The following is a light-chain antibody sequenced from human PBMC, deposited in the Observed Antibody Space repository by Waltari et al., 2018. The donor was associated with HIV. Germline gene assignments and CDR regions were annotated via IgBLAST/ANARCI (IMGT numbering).Light chain of an antibody. Sequence: DIVMTQSPDSLTVSLGERATINCKSSQSVLYNSNNKNYLAWYQQKPGQPPNLLMYWASTRESGVPDRFSGSGSGTDFTLTISTLQAEDVAVYYCQQYYSSPLTFGGGTKVEIK. J-gene: IGKJ4*01. CDR1: QSVLYNSNNKNY. CDR2: WAS. CDR3: QQYYSSPLT. V-gene: IGKV4-1*01.